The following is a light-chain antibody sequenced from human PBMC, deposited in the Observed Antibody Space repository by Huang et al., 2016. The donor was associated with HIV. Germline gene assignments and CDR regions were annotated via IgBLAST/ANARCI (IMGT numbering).Light chain of an antibody. J-gene: IGKJ1*01. V-gene: IGKV1-27*01. CDR3: QKYDSAPRT. CDR2: AAS. Sequence: MTQSPPSLSASIGDRVNLTCRASRDIRTFLAWYQQRPGKPPRLLIYAASILHSGVPSRFSGGGSGTNFTLTVSSLQPEDVANYYCQKYDSAPRTFGQGTKLEL. CDR1: RDIRTF.